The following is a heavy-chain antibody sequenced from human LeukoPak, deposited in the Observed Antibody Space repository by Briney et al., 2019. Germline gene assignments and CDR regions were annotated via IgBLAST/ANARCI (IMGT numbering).Heavy chain of an antibody. D-gene: IGHD3-22*01. V-gene: IGHV3-33*01. CDR1: GFTFSSYG. CDR3: ARDLVSLDSTGYAEY. Sequence: GGSLRLSCAVSGFTFSSYGMHWVRQAPGKGLEWVAVIWYDGSKKYYADSVKGRFTISRDNSKNTLDLQMNSLRAEDTAVYYCARDLVSLDSTGYAEYWGQGTLVTVSS. CDR2: IWYDGSKK. J-gene: IGHJ4*02.